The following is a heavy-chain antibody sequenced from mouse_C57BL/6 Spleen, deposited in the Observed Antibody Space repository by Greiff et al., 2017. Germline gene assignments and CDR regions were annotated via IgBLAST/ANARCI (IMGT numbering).Heavy chain of an antibody. Sequence: EVKVEESGGGLVKPGGSLKLSCAASGFTFSSYAMSWVRQTPEKRLEWVATISDGGSYTYYPDNVKGRFTISRDNAKNNLYLQMSHLKSEDTAMYYCASLVFAYWGQGTLVTVSA. CDR3: ASLVFAY. J-gene: IGHJ3*01. CDR2: ISDGGSYT. CDR1: GFTFSSYA. V-gene: IGHV5-4*03.